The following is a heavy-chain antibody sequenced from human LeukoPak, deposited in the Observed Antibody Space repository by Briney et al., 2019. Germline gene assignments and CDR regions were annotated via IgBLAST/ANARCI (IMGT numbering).Heavy chain of an antibody. V-gene: IGHV4-61*02. Sequence: SQTLSLTCTVSGGSISSGSYYWSWIRQPAGKGLEWIGRIYTSGSTNYNPPLKSRVTISLDKSKKQFSLKLTSVTAADTAVYYCAGYYALDVWGQGTTVTVSS. CDR1: GGSISSGSYY. CDR3: AGYYALDV. CDR2: IYTSGST. J-gene: IGHJ6*02.